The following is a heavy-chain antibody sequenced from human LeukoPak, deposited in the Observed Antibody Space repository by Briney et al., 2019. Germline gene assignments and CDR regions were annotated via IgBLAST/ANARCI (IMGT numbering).Heavy chain of an antibody. Sequence: SETLSLTCTVSGVSISSYYWSWIRQPPGKGLEWIGYIYYSGSTNYNPSLKSRVTISVDTSKNKFSLKLSSVTAADTAVYYCARGAVSGSYYGSFDYWGQGTLVTVSS. V-gene: IGHV4-59*01. CDR1: GVSISSYY. CDR3: ARGAVSGSYYGSFDY. CDR2: IYYSGST. D-gene: IGHD1-26*01. J-gene: IGHJ4*02.